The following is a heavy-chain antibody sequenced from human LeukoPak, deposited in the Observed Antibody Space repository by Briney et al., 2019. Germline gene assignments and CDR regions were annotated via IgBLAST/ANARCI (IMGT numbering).Heavy chain of an antibody. CDR2: ISYDGSNK. CDR1: GFTFSSYA. D-gene: IGHD6-19*01. J-gene: IGHJ1*01. V-gene: IGHV3-30*04. Sequence: GGSLRLSCAASGFTFSSYAMHWVRQAPGKGLEWVAVISYDGSNKYYADSVKGRFTISRDNSKNTLYLQMNSLRAEDTAVYYCAKVVVAGDEYFQHWGQGTLVTVSS. CDR3: AKVVVAGDEYFQH.